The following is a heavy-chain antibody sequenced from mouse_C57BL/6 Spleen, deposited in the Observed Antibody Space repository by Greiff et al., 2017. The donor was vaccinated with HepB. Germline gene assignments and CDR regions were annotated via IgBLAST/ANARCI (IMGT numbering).Heavy chain of an antibody. J-gene: IGHJ4*01. CDR2: IVPENGDT. CDR1: GFNIKDDY. Sequence: EVQLQQSGAELVRPGASVKLSCTASGFNIKDDYMHWVKQRPEQGLEWIGWIVPENGDTENDSKFQGKAKITAATSSNTAYLQLSSLTSEYTAVYYSTTSAPLGDYWGQGTSVTVSS. CDR3: TTSAPLGDY. V-gene: IGHV14-4*01.